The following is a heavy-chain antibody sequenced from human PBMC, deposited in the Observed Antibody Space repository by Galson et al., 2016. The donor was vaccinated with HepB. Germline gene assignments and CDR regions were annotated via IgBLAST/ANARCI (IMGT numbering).Heavy chain of an antibody. D-gene: IGHD1-14*01. Sequence: ETLSLTCAVYGGSFSGYYWSWIRQPPGKGLEWVSGIGGSGGSINYADSVKGRFTISRDNPKNTLYLQMNSLRAEDTAVYYCAKGPTGYYYYGMDVWGQGTTVTVSS. CDR2: IGGSGGSI. CDR3: AKGPTGYYYYGMDV. V-gene: IGHV3-23*01. J-gene: IGHJ6*02. CDR1: GGSFSGYY.